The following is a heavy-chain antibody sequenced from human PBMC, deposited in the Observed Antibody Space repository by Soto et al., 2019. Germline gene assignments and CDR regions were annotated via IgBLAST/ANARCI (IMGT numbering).Heavy chain of an antibody. CDR1: GFTFMSYV. CDR3: ARWGTTGGLDV. D-gene: IGHD3-16*01. Sequence: QVQLVESGGGVVQPGTSLRVSCVGSGFTFMSYVIHWVRQAPGKGLEWVDLTSYDGSDKYYDDSVRGRFTISRDNFRNTVDLQMDSLRLEDTALYYCARWGTTGGLDVWGQGTLVSVSS. V-gene: IGHV3-30*19. J-gene: IGHJ1*01. CDR2: TSYDGSDK.